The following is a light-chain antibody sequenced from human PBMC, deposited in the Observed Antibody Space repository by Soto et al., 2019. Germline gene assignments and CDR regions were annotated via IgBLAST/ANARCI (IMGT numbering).Light chain of an antibody. CDR3: MQALQTPLT. J-gene: IGKJ4*01. CDR1: QSLLHDNGNNY. V-gene: IGKV2-28*01. Sequence: EIVMTQSPLFLPVTPGEPASISCRSSQSLLHDNGNNYLDWYLQKPGQSPQLLIFLGSNRASGVPDRFSGSGSGTDFTLKISRVEAEDVGVYYGMQALQTPLTFGGGTKVE. CDR2: LGS.